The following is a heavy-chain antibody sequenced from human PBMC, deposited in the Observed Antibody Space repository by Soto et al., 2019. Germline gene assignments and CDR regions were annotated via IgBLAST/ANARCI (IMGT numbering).Heavy chain of an antibody. J-gene: IGHJ6*02. CDR3: ARSEKTYYDFWSGYQYYYYGMDV. CDR2: ISYDGSNK. CDR1: GFTFSSYA. V-gene: IGHV3-30-3*01. D-gene: IGHD3-3*01. Sequence: GGSLRLSCAASGFTFSSYAMHWVRQAPGKGLEWVAVISYDGSNKYYADSVKGRFTISRDNSKNTLYLQMNSLRAEDTAVYYCARSEKTYYDFWSGYQYYYYGMDVWGQGTTVTVSS.